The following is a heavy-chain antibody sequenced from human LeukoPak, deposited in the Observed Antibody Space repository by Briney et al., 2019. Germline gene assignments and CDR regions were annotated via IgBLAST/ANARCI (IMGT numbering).Heavy chain of an antibody. CDR3: ARVPIIDSFFDY. CDR2: ISAYNGNT. J-gene: IGHJ4*02. V-gene: IGHV1-18*01. Sequence: ASVKVSCKASGYTLTSYGISWVRQAPGQALEWMGWISAYNGNTNYAQKLQGRVTMTTDTSTSTAYMELRSLRSDDTAVYYCARVPIIDSFFDYWGQGTLVTVSS. CDR1: GYTLTSYG.